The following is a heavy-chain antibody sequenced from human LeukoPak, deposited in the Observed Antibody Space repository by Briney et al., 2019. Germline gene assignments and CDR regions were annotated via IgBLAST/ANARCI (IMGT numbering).Heavy chain of an antibody. Sequence: PSETLSLTCTVSGYSISSGYYWGWIRQPPGKGLEWIGSIYHSGSTYYNPSLKSRVTISVDTSKNQFSLKLSSVTAADTAVYYCASGGGILFYYWGQGTLVTVSS. D-gene: IGHD2-21*01. CDR1: GYSISSGYY. J-gene: IGHJ4*02. CDR2: IYHSGST. CDR3: ASGGGILFYY. V-gene: IGHV4-38-2*02.